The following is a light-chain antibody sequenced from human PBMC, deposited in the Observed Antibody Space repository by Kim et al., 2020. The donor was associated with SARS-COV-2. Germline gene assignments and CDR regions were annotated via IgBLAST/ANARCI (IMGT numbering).Light chain of an antibody. Sequence: ESVGDRVTITSRASQSISGRLAWFQQKPGKAPKLLIFDASALESGVPSRFSGSGAGTEFTLTISSLQPDDFATYYCQQYKSYSWTFGQGTKVDIK. CDR3: QQYKSYSWT. CDR2: DAS. V-gene: IGKV1-5*01. J-gene: IGKJ1*01. CDR1: QSISGR.